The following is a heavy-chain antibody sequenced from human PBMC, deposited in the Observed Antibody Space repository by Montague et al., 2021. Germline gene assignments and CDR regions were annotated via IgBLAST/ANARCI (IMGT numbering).Heavy chain of an antibody. D-gene: IGHD4-11*01. Sequence: SETLSLTCSVSGGSITGYYRNWIRQSPGKGLEWIGYVYYSGTTDYNPSLKSRATVSVDASKNQFSLKLTSVTPADTAVYYCARSHGEYRVVLGTTMKLDVWGKRTTVVVS. V-gene: IGHV4-59*01. CDR2: VYYSGTT. CDR1: GGSITGYY. CDR3: ARSHGEYRVVLGTTMKLDV. J-gene: IGHJ6*03.